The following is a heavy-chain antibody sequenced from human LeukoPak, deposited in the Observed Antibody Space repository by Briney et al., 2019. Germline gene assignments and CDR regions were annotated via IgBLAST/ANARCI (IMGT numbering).Heavy chain of an antibody. V-gene: IGHV3-23*01. CDR1: GYTFSNYA. J-gene: IGHJ4*02. CDR2: ISGSDYTT. Sequence: GGSLRLSCAASGYTFSNYAMSWVRQAPGKGLDWVSGISGSDYTTYNADSVKGRFFISRDNSKKLLFLRMNSLRAEDTAVYYCATHFCTSVTCYIDYWGRGTLVTVS. CDR3: ATHFCTSVTCYIDY. D-gene: IGHD3-3*02.